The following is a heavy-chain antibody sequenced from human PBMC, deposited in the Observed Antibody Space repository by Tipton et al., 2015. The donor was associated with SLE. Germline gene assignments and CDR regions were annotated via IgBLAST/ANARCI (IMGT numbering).Heavy chain of an antibody. V-gene: IGHV4-39*07. CDR2: IYYSGSS. D-gene: IGHD5-12*01. J-gene: IGHJ3*02. CDR1: GGSISSSSYY. Sequence: TLSLTCTVSGGSISSSSYYWGWIRQPPGKGLEWIGSIYYSGSSYYNPSLKSRVTISVDTSKNQFSLKLSSMTAADTAVYYCARCSGYDRDAFDIWGQGTMVTVSS. CDR3: ARCSGYDRDAFDI.